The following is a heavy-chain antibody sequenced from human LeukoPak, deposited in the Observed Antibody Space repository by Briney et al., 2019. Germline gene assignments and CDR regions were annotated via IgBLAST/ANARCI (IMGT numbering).Heavy chain of an antibody. Sequence: GGSLRLSCVASGFTFDDYGMSWVRQVPGKGLEWVSGINWSGASTGYADSVKGRFTISRDNAKNSLYLQMNSLRAEDTAVYYCARDASGSYLHYYYYMDVWGKGTTVTVSS. V-gene: IGHV3-20*04. CDR3: ARDASGSYLHYYYYMDV. D-gene: IGHD1-26*01. J-gene: IGHJ6*03. CDR1: GFTFDDYG. CDR2: INWSGAST.